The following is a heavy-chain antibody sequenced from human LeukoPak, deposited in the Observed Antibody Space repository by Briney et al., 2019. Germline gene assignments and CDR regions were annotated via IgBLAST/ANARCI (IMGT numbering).Heavy chain of an antibody. V-gene: IGHV3-30-3*01. Sequence: GGSLRLSCAASGFTFSTYAMHWVRQAPGKGLGWVAVISYDGSNKYYADSVKGRFTISRDNSKNTLYLQMNSLRAEDTAVYYCARDWDGYNWYWYFDLWGRGTLVTVSS. J-gene: IGHJ2*01. CDR3: ARDWDGYNWYWYFDL. D-gene: IGHD5-24*01. CDR2: ISYDGSNK. CDR1: GFTFSTYA.